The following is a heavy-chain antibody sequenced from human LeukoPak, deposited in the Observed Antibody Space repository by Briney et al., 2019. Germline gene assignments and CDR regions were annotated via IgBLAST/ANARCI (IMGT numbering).Heavy chain of an antibody. CDR1: GFTFSDHY. V-gene: IGHV3-72*01. Sequence: GGSLRLSCAASGFTFSDHYMDWVRQAPGRGLEWVGRTRNKANSYTTEYAASVKGRFTISRDDSKNSLYLQMNSLRAEDTAVYYCAKFYDSSGYYFPHDAFDIWGQGTMVTVSS. CDR3: AKFYDSSGYYFPHDAFDI. CDR2: TRNKANSYTT. D-gene: IGHD3-22*01. J-gene: IGHJ3*02.